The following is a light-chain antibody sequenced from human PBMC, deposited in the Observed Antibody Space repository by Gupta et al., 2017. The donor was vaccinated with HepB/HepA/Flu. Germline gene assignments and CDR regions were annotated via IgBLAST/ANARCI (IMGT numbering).Light chain of an antibody. CDR1: QNIGRS. Sequence: DIQMTQSPSSLSASVGDRVTITCRASQNIGRSLNWYQQRPGKAPNLLIFAAFSLQSGVPSRFSGSGSGTDFSRTISSLQPEDFATYYCQHTYRLPSTFGQGTRLEIE. CDR3: QHTYRLPST. CDR2: AAF. J-gene: IGKJ5*01. V-gene: IGKV1-39*01.